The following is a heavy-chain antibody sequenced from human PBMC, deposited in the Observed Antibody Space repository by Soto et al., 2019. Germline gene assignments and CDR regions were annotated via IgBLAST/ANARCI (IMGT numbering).Heavy chain of an antibody. CDR1: GGTFNNFA. CDR3: ATATISPVSATFHHYGMDV. D-gene: IGHD6-25*01. V-gene: IGHV1-69*01. CDR2: IMPVFDTT. Sequence: QVQLVQSGAEVRKPGSSVKVSCQTSGGTFNNFAFTWVRQAPGQGLEWLGGIMPVFDTTNYAASFQGRITITADDLRNTVYMEMKTLRFDDTAEYYCATATISPVSATFHHYGMDVWGQGTTVTVSS. J-gene: IGHJ6*02.